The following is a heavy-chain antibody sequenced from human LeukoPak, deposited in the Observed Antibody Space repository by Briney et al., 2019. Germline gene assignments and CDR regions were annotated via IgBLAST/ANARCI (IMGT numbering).Heavy chain of an antibody. Sequence: GESLKISCKGSGYSFTNYWIGWVRQMPGKALEWMGIIYPGDSDTRYSPSFEGQVTISADKSISTAYLQWNSLKASDTAIYYCARQGGLVASVDCWGQGTLVTVSS. J-gene: IGHJ4*02. V-gene: IGHV5-51*01. CDR3: ARQGGLVASVDC. CDR2: IYPGDSDT. CDR1: GYSFTNYW. D-gene: IGHD6-19*01.